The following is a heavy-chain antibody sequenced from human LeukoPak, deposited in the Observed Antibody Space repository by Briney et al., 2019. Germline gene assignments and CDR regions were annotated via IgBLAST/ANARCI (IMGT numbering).Heavy chain of an antibody. CDR1: GGSFSGYY. V-gene: IGHV4-34*01. Sequence: SETLSLTCAVYGGSFSGYYWSWIRQPPGKGLEWIGEINHSGSTNYNPSLKSRVTISVDTSKNQFSLKLSSVTAADTAVYYCARGRGVAVYWYFDLWGRGTLVTVSS. D-gene: IGHD3-10*01. CDR3: ARGRGVAVYWYFDL. CDR2: INHSGST. J-gene: IGHJ2*01.